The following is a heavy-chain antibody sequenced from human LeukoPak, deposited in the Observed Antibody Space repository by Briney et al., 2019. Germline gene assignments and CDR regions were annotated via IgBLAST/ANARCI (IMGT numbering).Heavy chain of an antibody. D-gene: IGHD2-2*01. V-gene: IGHV1-18*01. J-gene: IGHJ6*03. CDR1: GYTFTSYG. CDR3: ARGVVPAAMGDYYYYMDV. Sequence: GASVKVFCKASGYTFTSYGISWVRQAPGQGLEWMGWISAYNGNTNYAQKLQGRVTMTTDTSTSTAYMELRSLRSDDTAVYYCARGVVPAAMGDYYYYMDVWGKGTTVTVSS. CDR2: ISAYNGNT.